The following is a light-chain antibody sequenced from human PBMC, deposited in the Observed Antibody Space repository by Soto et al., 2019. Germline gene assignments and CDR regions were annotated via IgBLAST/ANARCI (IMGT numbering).Light chain of an antibody. CDR1: QSISTW. J-gene: IGKJ4*01. CDR3: QQYSGYLLT. CDR2: KAS. V-gene: IGKV1-5*03. Sequence: DIQMTQSPSTLSASVGDRVTITCPASQSISTWLAWYQQKPGKAPKLLIYKASNLESWVPSRFSGSGSGTEFPLTISGLQPDDFATYYCQQYSGYLLTFGGGTKVEIK.